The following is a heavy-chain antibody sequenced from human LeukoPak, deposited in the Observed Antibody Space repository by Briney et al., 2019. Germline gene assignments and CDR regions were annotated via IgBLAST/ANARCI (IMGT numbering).Heavy chain of an antibody. CDR3: TGTATTLGGFWYFDL. D-gene: IGHD3-16*01. V-gene: IGHV3-15*01. J-gene: IGHJ2*01. CDR1: GFTFTNAW. Sequence: GGSLTLSCAASGFTFTNAWMSWVRQAPGKGLEWVGRIKSQSDGGTTDYAAPVKGRFTISRDDSKNTLSLLMNSLRTEDTGVYYCTGTATTLGGFWYFDLWGRGTLVTVSS. CDR2: IKSQSDGGTT.